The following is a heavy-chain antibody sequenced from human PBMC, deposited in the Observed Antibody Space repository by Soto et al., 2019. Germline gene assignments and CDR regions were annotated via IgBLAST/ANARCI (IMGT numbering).Heavy chain of an antibody. D-gene: IGHD5-12*01. CDR2: IYYSGST. CDR1: GGSISSGGYY. Sequence: SETLSLTCTVSGGSISSGGYYWSWIRQHPGKGLEWIGYIYYSGSTYYNPSLKSRVTISVDTSKNQFSLKLGSVTAADTAVYYCASRGYPDFDYWGQGTLVTVSS. J-gene: IGHJ4*02. CDR3: ASRGYPDFDY. V-gene: IGHV4-31*02.